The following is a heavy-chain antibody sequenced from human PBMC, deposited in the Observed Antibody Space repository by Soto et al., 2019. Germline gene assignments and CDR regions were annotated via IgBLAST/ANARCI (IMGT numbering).Heavy chain of an antibody. Sequence: GGPLRVSWAASGCRLWIYSMNGVRQDPGKGLEWVSSISSSSSYIYYADSVKGRFTISRDNAKNSLYLQMNSLRAEDTAVYYCARDLRHCGGDCYPDYWGQGTLVTVSS. D-gene: IGHD2-21*02. CDR2: ISSSSSYI. J-gene: IGHJ4*02. CDR1: GCRLWIYS. CDR3: ARDLRHCGGDCYPDY. V-gene: IGHV3-21*01.